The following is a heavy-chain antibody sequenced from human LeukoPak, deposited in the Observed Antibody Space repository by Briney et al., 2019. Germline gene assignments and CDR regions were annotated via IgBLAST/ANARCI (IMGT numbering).Heavy chain of an antibody. CDR2: IIHSGST. CDR3: ARVRSIVVVPANTRFDY. Sequence: SETLSLTCAVYGGSFSGYYWSWIRQPPGKGLEWIGDIIHSGSTNYNPSLKSQVTISVDTSKNQFSLKLSSVTAADTAVYYCARVRSIVVVPANTRFDYWGQGTLVTVSS. CDR1: GGSFSGYY. J-gene: IGHJ4*02. D-gene: IGHD2-2*01. V-gene: IGHV4-34*12.